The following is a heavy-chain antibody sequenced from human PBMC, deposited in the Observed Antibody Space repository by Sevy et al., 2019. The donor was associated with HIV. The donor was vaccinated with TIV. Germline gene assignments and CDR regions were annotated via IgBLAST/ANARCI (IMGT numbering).Heavy chain of an antibody. J-gene: IGHJ3*01. CDR3: ARGAYDV. Sequence: GGSLRLSCVGSGFTFGDYYISWIRQAPGKGLECVDYVRSRSSFKNYTDSVRGRFTISRDNAKNEVFLQMNSLRAEDTGVYYCARGAYDVWGQGTTVTVSS. V-gene: IGHV3-11*06. CDR1: GFTFGDYY. CDR2: VRSRSSFK.